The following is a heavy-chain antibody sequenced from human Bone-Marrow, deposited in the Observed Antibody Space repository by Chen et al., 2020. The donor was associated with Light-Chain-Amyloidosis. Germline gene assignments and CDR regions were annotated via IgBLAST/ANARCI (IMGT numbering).Heavy chain of an antibody. CDR3: ASLLVVTGIGYFDT. J-gene: IGHJ5*01. D-gene: IGHD2-21*02. CDR2: IIPVFNSP. V-gene: IGHV1-69*01. CDR1: GGAHGSDV. Sequence: QVQLVQSGAEVKKPGSSVKVSCQASGGAHGSDVIHWVLQAPGQGLEWMGGIIPVFNSPDYAQKFQGRVTIYGDESTSTAYMELTGLTTEDTAIYYCASLLVVTGIGYFDTWGHGTLVTVSS.